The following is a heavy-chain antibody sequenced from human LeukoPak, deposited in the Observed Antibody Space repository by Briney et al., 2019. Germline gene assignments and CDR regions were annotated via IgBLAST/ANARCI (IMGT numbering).Heavy chain of an antibody. CDR3: ARHGGEIKYGSDNWFDP. CDR2: IYYSGST. Sequence: SETLSLTCTVSGGSISSYYWSWIRQPPGKGLEWIGYIYYSGSTNCNPSLKSRVTISVDTSKNQFSLKLSSVTAADTAVYYCARHGGEIKYGSDNWFDPWGQGTLVTVSS. V-gene: IGHV4-59*08. D-gene: IGHD3-10*01. J-gene: IGHJ5*02. CDR1: GGSISSYY.